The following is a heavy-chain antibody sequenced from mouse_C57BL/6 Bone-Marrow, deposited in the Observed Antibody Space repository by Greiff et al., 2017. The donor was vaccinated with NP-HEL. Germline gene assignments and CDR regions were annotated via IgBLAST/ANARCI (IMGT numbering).Heavy chain of an antibody. CDR2: IWTGGGT. D-gene: IGHD1-1*01. CDR1: GFSLTSYA. J-gene: IGHJ1*03. CDR3: ARKPDTTVVATAHWYFDV. V-gene: IGHV2-9-1*01. Sequence: VQLQQSGPGLVAPSQSLSITCTVSGFSLTSYAISWVRQPPGKGLEWLGVIWTGGGTNYNSALKSRLSISKDNSKSQVFLKMNSLQTDDTARYYCARKPDTTVVATAHWYFDVWGTGTTVTVSS.